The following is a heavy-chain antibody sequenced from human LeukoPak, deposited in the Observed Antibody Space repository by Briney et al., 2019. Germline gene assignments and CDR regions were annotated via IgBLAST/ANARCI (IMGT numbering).Heavy chain of an antibody. D-gene: IGHD3-10*01. J-gene: IGHJ4*02. CDR1: GFTFGDYA. CDR2: IRSKAYGGTT. CDR3: TRDGSGSGSYEGYYFDY. Sequence: PGGSLRLSCTASGFTFGDYAMSWVRQAPGKGLEWVGFIRSKAYGGTTEYAASVKGRFTISRDDSKSIAYLQMNSLKTEDTAVYYCTRDGSGSGSYEGYYFDYWGQGTLVTVSS. V-gene: IGHV3-49*04.